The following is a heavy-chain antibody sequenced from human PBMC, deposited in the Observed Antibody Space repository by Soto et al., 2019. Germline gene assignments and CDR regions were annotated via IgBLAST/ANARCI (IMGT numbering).Heavy chain of an antibody. CDR2: INHSGGT. J-gene: IGHJ4*02. D-gene: IGHD1-26*01. V-gene: IGHV4-34*02. CDR3: ARLRWEQPWVFDY. Sequence: QVQLQQWGAGLLKPSETLSLTCAVYGGSFSGYYWSWIRQPPVKGLEWIGEINHSGGTNYNPSLTSGVTISVDTSQSQCSLTLSSVTAADTAVFYCARLRWEQPWVFDYWGQGTLVTVSS. CDR1: GGSFSGYY.